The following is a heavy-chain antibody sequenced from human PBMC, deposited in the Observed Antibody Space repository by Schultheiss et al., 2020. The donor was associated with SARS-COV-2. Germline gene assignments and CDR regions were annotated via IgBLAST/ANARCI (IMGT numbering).Heavy chain of an antibody. D-gene: IGHD6-13*01. CDR1: GFTFSSYA. J-gene: IGHJ3*02. V-gene: IGHV3-30*01. CDR2: ISYDGSNK. Sequence: GGSLRLSCAASGFTFSSYAMHWVRQAPGKGLEWVAVISYDGSNKYYADSVKGRFTISRDNSKNTLYLQMNSLRAEDTAVYYCARGSNGAFDIWGQGTRVTVSS. CDR3: ARGSNGAFDI.